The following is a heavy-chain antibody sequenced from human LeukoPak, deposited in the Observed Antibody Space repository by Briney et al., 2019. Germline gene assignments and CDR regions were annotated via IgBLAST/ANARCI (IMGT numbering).Heavy chain of an antibody. J-gene: IGHJ4*02. CDR1: GYTFTGYY. CDR2: INPNSGGT. V-gene: IGHV1-2*06. CDR3: AREAVASYFDY. D-gene: IGHD6-19*01. Sequence: GASVKVSCKASGYTFTGYYIHWVRQAPGQGLEWMGRINPNSGGTNYAQKFQGRVTMTRDTSISTAYMELSRLRSDDTAVYHCAREAVASYFDYWGQGTLVTVSS.